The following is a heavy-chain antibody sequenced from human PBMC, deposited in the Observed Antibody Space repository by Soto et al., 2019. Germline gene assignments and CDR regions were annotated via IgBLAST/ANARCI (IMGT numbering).Heavy chain of an antibody. CDR1: GFTFSSYE. CDR3: ARLTASYFDY. Sequence: GGSLRLSCAASGFTFSSYEMNWVRQAPGKGLEWVSYISSSGSTIYYADSVKGRFTISRDNAKNSLYLQMNSLRAEDTAVYYCARLTASYFDYRRQGPLFTACS. J-gene: IGHJ4*02. D-gene: IGHD2-21*02. CDR2: ISSSGSTI. V-gene: IGHV3-48*03.